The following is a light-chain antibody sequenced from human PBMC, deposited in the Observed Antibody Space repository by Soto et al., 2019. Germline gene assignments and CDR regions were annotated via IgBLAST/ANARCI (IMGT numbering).Light chain of an antibody. V-gene: IGLV3-1*01. Sequence: SYELTQPPSVSVSPGQTASITCSGDKLGDKYACWYQQKPGQSPVLVIYQDSKRPSGIPERFSGSNSGNTATLTIGGTQAMDEADYYCQAWDSSTAGVVFGGGTQLPS. CDR1: KLGDKY. CDR2: QDS. CDR3: QAWDSSTAGVV. J-gene: IGLJ2*01.